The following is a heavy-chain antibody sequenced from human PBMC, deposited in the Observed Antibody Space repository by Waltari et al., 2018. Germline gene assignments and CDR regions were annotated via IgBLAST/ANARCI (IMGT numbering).Heavy chain of an antibody. V-gene: IGHV4-34*01. Sequence: QVQLQQWGAGLLKPSETLSLTCAVYGGSFSGNYWSWIRQPPGKGLEWIGEINHSGSTNYNPSRKSRVTISVDTSKNQFSLKLSSVTAADTAVYYCARGGIRFLEWLFGNAFDIWGQGTMVTVSS. J-gene: IGHJ3*02. CDR1: GGSFSGNY. D-gene: IGHD3-3*01. CDR3: ARGGIRFLEWLFGNAFDI. CDR2: INHSGST.